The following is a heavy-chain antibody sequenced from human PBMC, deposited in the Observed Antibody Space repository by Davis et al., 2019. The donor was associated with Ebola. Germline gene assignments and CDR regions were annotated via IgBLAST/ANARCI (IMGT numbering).Heavy chain of an antibody. V-gene: IGHV1-18*01. CDR3: ARPAAAVQLWPHLDY. J-gene: IGHJ4*02. CDR2: ISAYNGNT. D-gene: IGHD5-18*01. Sequence: ASVKVSCKASGYTFTSYGISWVRQAPGQGLEWMGWISAYNGNTNYAQKLQGRVTMTTDTSTSTAYMELRSLRSEDTAVYYCARPAAAVQLWPHLDYWGQGTLVTVSS. CDR1: GYTFTSYG.